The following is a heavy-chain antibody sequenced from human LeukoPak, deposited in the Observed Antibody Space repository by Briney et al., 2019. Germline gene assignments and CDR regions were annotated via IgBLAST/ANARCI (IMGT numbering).Heavy chain of an antibody. CDR2: ISSSGSTI. Sequence: GGSLRISCAASGFTFTSYEMNWVRQARGKGLEWVSYISSSGSTIYYADSVKGRFTISRDNAKNSLYLQMNSLRAEDTAVYYCARVPYDSSGYYYVHFDYWGQGTLVTVSS. CDR1: GFTFTSYE. CDR3: ARVPYDSSGYYYVHFDY. D-gene: IGHD3-22*01. J-gene: IGHJ4*02. V-gene: IGHV3-48*03.